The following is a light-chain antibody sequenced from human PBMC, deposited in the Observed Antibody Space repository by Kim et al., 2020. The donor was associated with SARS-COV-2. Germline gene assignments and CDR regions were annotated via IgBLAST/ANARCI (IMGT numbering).Light chain of an antibody. Sequence: NFMLTQPHSVSESPGKTVTISCTRSSGSIASNYVQWYQQRPGSSPTTVIYEDNQSPSGVPDRFSGSIDSSSNSASLTISGLKAEDEADYYCQSYDSSNLWVFGGGTKVTVL. V-gene: IGLV6-57*01. CDR3: QSYDSSNLWV. J-gene: IGLJ3*02. CDR2: EDN. CDR1: SGSIASNY.